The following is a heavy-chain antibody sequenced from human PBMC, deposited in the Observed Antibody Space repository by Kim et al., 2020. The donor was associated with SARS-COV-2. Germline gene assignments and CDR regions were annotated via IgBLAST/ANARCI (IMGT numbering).Heavy chain of an antibody. CDR1: GFTFSSYG. Sequence: GGSLRLSCAASGFTFSSYGMHWVRQAPGKGLEWVAVISYDGSNKYYADSVKGRFTISRDNSKNTLYLQMNSLRAEDTAVYYCAKNNGLGYCSGGSCYPYDYGMDVWGQGTTVTVSS. V-gene: IGHV3-30*18. CDR3: AKNNGLGYCSGGSCYPYDYGMDV. CDR2: ISYDGSNK. J-gene: IGHJ6*02. D-gene: IGHD2-15*01.